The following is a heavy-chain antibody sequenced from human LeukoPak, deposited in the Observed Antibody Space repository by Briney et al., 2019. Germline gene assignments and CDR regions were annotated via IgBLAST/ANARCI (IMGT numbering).Heavy chain of an antibody. Sequence: ASVKVSCKGSGYTFTSYGISWVRQAPGQGLEWMGWISAYNGNTNYAQKLQGRVTMTTDTSTSTAYMELRSLRSDDTAVYYCARVIVGATYQDYWGQGTLVTVSS. V-gene: IGHV1-18*01. CDR1: GYTFTSYG. CDR2: ISAYNGNT. D-gene: IGHD1-26*01. J-gene: IGHJ4*02. CDR3: ARVIVGATYQDY.